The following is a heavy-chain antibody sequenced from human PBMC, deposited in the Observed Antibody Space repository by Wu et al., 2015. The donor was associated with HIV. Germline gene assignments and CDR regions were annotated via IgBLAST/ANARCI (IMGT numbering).Heavy chain of an antibody. CDR3: AGGGGRTAMDPFDF. V-gene: IGHV1-69*16. CDR2: IIPALGTV. D-gene: IGHD5-18*01. Sequence: QVQLVQSGAEVKKPGSSVKVSCKASGGTFSTYTMNWVRQAPGQGLEWMGRIIPALGTVKYAQNFQGRVTITTDGTDESTSTAYMELSSLTSDDTAVYYCAGGGGRTAMDPFDFWGQGTLVTVSS. CDR1: GGTFSTYT. J-gene: IGHJ4*02.